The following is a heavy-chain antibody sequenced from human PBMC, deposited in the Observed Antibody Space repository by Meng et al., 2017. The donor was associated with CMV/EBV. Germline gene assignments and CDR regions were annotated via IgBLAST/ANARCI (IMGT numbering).Heavy chain of an antibody. Sequence: LRLSCTVSGGSISSGDYYWSWIRQPPGKGLEWIGYIYYSGSTYYNPSLKSRVTISVDTSKNQFSLKLSSVTAADTAVYYCARGVYYDFWSGYYYYYGMDVWGQGTTVTAS. D-gene: IGHD3-3*01. J-gene: IGHJ6*02. CDR1: GGSISSGDYY. CDR3: ARGVYYDFWSGYYYYYGMDV. CDR2: IYYSGST. V-gene: IGHV4-30-4*08.